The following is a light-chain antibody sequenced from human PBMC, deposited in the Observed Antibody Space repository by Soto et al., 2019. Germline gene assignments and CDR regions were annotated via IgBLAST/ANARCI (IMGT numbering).Light chain of an antibody. CDR3: QQYGSSPPRT. J-gene: IGKJ1*01. CDR2: GAS. V-gene: IGKV3-20*01. CDR1: QSVRSSY. Sequence: EIVLTQSPGTLSLSPGERATLSCRASQSVRSSYFAWYQQKPGQAPRLLIFGASTRAPGIPDRFSGSGSGTDFTLTISKLEPEDFAVYYCQQYGSSPPRTFGQGTKVDIK.